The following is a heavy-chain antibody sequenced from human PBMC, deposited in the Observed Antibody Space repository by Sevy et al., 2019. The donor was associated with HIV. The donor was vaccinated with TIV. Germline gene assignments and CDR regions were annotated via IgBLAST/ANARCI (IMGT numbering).Heavy chain of an antibody. V-gene: IGHV3-23*01. CDR2: ISGSGGST. CDR3: AKATSVAATVYYFDY. D-gene: IGHD6-19*01. Sequence: GGSLRLSCAASGFTFSSYAMSWVRQAPGKGLEWVSAISGSGGSTYYADSVKGRFTISRENSKNTRYLQMNSLRAEDTAVYYCAKATSVAATVYYFDYWGQGTLVTVSS. CDR1: GFTFSSYA. J-gene: IGHJ4*02.